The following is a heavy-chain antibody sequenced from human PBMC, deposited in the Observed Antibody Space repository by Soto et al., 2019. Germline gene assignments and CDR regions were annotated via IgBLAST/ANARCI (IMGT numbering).Heavy chain of an antibody. CDR1: GFTFSSYA. CDR2: ISGSGGST. D-gene: IGHD3-16*02. J-gene: IGHJ4*02. CDR3: ARNYDDFWWSYRFDY. V-gene: IGHV3-23*01. Sequence: EVQLLESGGGLVQPGGSLRLSCAASGFTFSSYAMSWVRQAPGKGLEWVSAISGSGGSTYYADSVKGRFTISRDNSKNTPYLQMNSVGAEDKDVEYWARNYDDFWWSYRFDYWGQGTPVTVSS.